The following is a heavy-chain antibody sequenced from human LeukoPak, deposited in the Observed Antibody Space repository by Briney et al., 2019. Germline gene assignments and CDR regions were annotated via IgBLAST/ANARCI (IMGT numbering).Heavy chain of an antibody. Sequence: GGSLRLSCAASGFTVSSNYMSWVRQAPGKGLEWISVIYSGGSTYCAASVKGLFTIARDNSKNSLYLQMHSLRAEDTAVYYCARGGIAVAGLGARIPPLDYWGQGTLVTVSS. J-gene: IGHJ4*02. CDR1: GFTVSSNY. CDR3: ARGGIAVAGLGARIPPLDY. V-gene: IGHV3-53*01. CDR2: IYSGGST. D-gene: IGHD6-19*01.